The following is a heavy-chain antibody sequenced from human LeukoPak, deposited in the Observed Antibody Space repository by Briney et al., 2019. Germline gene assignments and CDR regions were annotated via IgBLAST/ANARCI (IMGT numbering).Heavy chain of an antibody. CDR1: GFTFSSYG. D-gene: IGHD6-13*01. V-gene: IGHV3-30*18. J-gene: IGHJ4*02. CDR2: ISYDGSNK. Sequence: GGSLRLSCAAPGFTFSSYGTHVVRQAPGEGLEWVAVISYDGSNKYSADSVKGRFTISRDNSKNTLYLQMNSLRAEDTAVYYCAKDMYSSSWYYFDYWGQGTLVTVSS. CDR3: AKDMYSSSWYYFDY.